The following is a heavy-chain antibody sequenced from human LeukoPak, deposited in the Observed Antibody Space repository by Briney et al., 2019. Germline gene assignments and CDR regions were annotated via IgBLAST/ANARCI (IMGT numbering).Heavy chain of an antibody. CDR1: GYTFTGYY. CDR2: INPNSGGT. V-gene: IGHV1-2*02. Sequence: GASVKVSCKASGYTFTGYYMHWVRQAPGQGLEWMGWINPNSGGTNYAPKFQGRVTMTRDTSISTAYMELSRLRSDDTAVYYCARDYGGNSQRYFDLWGRGTLVTVSS. J-gene: IGHJ2*01. D-gene: IGHD4-23*01. CDR3: ARDYGGNSQRYFDL.